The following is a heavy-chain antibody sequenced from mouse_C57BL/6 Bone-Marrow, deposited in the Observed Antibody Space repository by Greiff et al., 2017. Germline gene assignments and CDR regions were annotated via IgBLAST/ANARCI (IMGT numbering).Heavy chain of an antibody. Sequence: EVQLQESGPGLVKPSQSLSLTCSVTGYSITSGYYWNWIRQFPGNKLVWMGYISYDGSNNYNPSLKNRISITRDTSKNQFFLKWKSVTTEDTATYYCARGAYYYGSSYYFDYWGQGTTLTVAS. CDR2: ISYDGSN. CDR3: ARGAYYYGSSYYFDY. J-gene: IGHJ2*01. V-gene: IGHV3-6*01. D-gene: IGHD1-1*01. CDR1: GYSITSGYY.